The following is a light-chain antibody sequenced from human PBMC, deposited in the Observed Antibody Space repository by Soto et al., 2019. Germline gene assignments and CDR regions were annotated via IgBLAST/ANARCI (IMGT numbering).Light chain of an antibody. Sequence: DIQMTQSPSSLSASVGDRVTITCRASQGISNYLAWYQQKPGKVPKLLIYAASNLQSGVPARFSGSGSGTDFTLSISSLQPEDVATYYCQKYNSVPPWTFGQGTKVDIK. CDR2: AAS. CDR1: QGISNY. V-gene: IGKV1-27*01. CDR3: QKYNSVPPWT. J-gene: IGKJ1*01.